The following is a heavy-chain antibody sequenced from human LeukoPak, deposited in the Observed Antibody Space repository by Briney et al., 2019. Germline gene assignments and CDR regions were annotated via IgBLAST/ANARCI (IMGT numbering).Heavy chain of an antibody. D-gene: IGHD3-3*01. CDR2: IYHSGST. V-gene: IGHV4-4*02. CDR3: ARRAYDFWSPQVDFDY. J-gene: IGHJ4*02. Sequence: SETLSLTCAVSGGSISSSNWWSWVRQPPGKGLEWIGEIYHSGSTNYNPSLKSRVTISVDKSKNQFSLKLSSVTAADTAVYYCARRAYDFWSPQVDFDYWGQGTLVTVSS. CDR1: GGSISSSNW.